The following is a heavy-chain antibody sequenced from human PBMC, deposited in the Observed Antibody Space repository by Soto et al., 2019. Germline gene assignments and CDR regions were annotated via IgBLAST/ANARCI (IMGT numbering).Heavy chain of an antibody. J-gene: IGHJ4*02. CDR3: ARGLAAFCSGGTCYFPDY. CDR1: GGSISSYY. V-gene: IGHV4-59*01. D-gene: IGHD2-15*01. Sequence: SETLSLTCTVSGGSISSYYWSWIRQPPGKGLEWIGYVYFTGSTNYNPSLKSRVSISVDTSKNEFSLILSSVTAADTAVYYCARGLAAFCSGGTCYFPDYWGQGALVTVS. CDR2: VYFTGST.